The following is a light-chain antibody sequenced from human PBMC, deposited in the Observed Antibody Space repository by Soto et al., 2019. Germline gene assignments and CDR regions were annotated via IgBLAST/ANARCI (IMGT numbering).Light chain of an antibody. Sequence: ETVMTQSPATLSVSPGERATLSCRASQSVSSSLAWYQQKPGQAPRLLIYDASTRATGIPARFSGSGSGTEFTLTISGLQSEDFAVYYCQQYNNWRTFGQGTKVDI. V-gene: IGKV3-15*01. CDR2: DAS. J-gene: IGKJ1*01. CDR3: QQYNNWRT. CDR1: QSVSSS.